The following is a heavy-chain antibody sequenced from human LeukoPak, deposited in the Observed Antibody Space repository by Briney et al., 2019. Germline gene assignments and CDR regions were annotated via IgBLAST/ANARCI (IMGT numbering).Heavy chain of an antibody. V-gene: IGHV3-23*01. D-gene: IGHD3-10*01. CDR3: AKASLWFGDYYFDY. Sequence: PGGSLRLSCAASGFTFSSYAMSWVRQAPGKGLEWVSAISGSGGSTYYADSVKGRFTISRDNSKNTLYLQMNSLRAEDTAAYYCAKASLWFGDYYFDYWGQGTLVTVSS. CDR2: ISGSGGST. J-gene: IGHJ4*02. CDR1: GFTFSSYA.